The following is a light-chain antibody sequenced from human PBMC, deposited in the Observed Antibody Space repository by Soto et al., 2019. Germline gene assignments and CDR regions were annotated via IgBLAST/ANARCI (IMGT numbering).Light chain of an antibody. CDR3: TSYAGSNDFV. J-gene: IGLJ1*01. Sequence: QSVLTQPPSASGSPGQSVTISCTGTSSDVGAYNYVSWYQQYPGKAPKLIIYEVSRRPSGVPDRFSGSKSGNTASLTVSGLQAEDEADYYCTSYAGSNDFVFGSGTKVTVL. CDR2: EVS. V-gene: IGLV2-8*01. CDR1: SSDVGAYNY.